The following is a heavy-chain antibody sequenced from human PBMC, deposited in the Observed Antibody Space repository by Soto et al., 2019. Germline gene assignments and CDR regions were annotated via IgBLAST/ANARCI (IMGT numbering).Heavy chain of an antibody. D-gene: IGHD6-6*01. CDR1: GFTFTSSA. J-gene: IGHJ6*02. CDR2: IVVGSGNT. V-gene: IGHV1-58*01. Sequence: SVKVSCKASGFTFTSSAVQWVRQARGQRLEWIGWIVVGSGNTNYAQKFQERVTITRDMSTSTAYMELSSLRSEDTAVYYCAADRGIAARPDYYYYYGMDVWGQGTTVTVSS. CDR3: AADRGIAARPDYYYYYGMDV.